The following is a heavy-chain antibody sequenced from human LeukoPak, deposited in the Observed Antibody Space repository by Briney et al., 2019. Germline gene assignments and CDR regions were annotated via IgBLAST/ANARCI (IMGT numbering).Heavy chain of an antibody. D-gene: IGHD3-10*01. Sequence: PSETLSLTCAVYGGSFSGYYWSWIRQPPGKGLEWIGEINHSGSTNYNPSLKSRVTISVDTSKNQFSLKLSSVTAADTAVYYCARPGQGSYYYMDVWGKGTTVTVSS. J-gene: IGHJ6*03. V-gene: IGHV4-34*01. CDR3: ARPGQGSYYYMDV. CDR1: GGSFSGYY. CDR2: INHSGST.